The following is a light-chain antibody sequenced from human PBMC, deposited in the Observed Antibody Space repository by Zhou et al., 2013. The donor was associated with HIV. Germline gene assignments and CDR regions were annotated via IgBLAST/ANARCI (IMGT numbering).Light chain of an antibody. V-gene: IGKV3-15*01. CDR3: QQYNNWPPWT. J-gene: IGKJ1*01. Sequence: EVVMTQSPSTLSVSPGERASLSCRTSQSVSSNLAWYQQKPGQAPRLLLYGASTRATGIPDRFSGSGSGTEFTLTIRGMQSEDVATYYCQQYNNWPPWTFGRGTKVELK. CDR2: GAS. CDR1: QSVSSN.